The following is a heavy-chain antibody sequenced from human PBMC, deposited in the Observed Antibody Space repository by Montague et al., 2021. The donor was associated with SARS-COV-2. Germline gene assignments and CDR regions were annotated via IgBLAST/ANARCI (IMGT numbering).Heavy chain of an antibody. V-gene: IGHV4-59*01. CDR1: GGSISRYY. Sequence: SETLSLTCTVSGGSISRYYWSWIRQPPGKGLEWIWYIYSSGGTNYNPSLKIRGTLSLDAAKNHFSLRLSSVTAADTDVYYCSRRTDMLTDYYDYWGQGTLVTVSS. J-gene: IGHJ4*02. CDR3: SRRTDMLTDYYDY. CDR2: IYSSGGT. D-gene: IGHD3-9*01.